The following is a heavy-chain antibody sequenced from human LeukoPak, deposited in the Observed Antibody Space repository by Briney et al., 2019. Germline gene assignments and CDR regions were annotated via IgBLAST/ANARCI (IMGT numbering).Heavy chain of an antibody. CDR2: MNPNIGNT. D-gene: IGHD6-13*01. CDR1: GYTFSSYD. J-gene: IGHJ5*02. V-gene: IGHV1-8*01. CDR3: ARGGAVAGSNWFDP. Sequence: GASVTVSCKASGYTFSSYDVNWVRQVTGQGLEWMGWMNPNIGNTGCAQKFQGRVTMTRNTSISTAYMELSSLRSEDTAMYYCARGGAVAGSNWFDPWGQGTLVTVSS.